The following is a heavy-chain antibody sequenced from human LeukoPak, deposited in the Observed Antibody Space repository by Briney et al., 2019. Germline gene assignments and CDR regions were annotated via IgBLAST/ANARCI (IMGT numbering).Heavy chain of an antibody. D-gene: IGHD1-26*01. V-gene: IGHV3-21*01. CDR2: ISSSSTYI. Sequence: GGSLRLSCAASGLTISSYSMNWVRQAPGKGLEWVSSISSSSTYIYYADSVKGRFSISRDNAKKSLYLQMNSLRAEDTAVYYCATYSGSPYYFDYWGQGTLVTVSS. J-gene: IGHJ4*02. CDR1: GLTISSYS. CDR3: ATYSGSPYYFDY.